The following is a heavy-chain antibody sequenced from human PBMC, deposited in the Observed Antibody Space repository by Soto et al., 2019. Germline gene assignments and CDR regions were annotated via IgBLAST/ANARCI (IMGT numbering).Heavy chain of an antibody. Sequence: SETLSLTCTVSGGSISSSSYYWGWIHQPPGKGLEWIGSIYYSGSTYYNPSLKSRVTISVDTSKNQFSLKLSSVTAADTAVYYCARLGQPRNYDILTGYYTGGYYFDYWGQGTLVTVSS. CDR2: IYYSGST. J-gene: IGHJ4*02. CDR1: GGSISSSSYY. V-gene: IGHV4-39*01. D-gene: IGHD3-9*01. CDR3: ARLGQPRNYDILTGYYTGGYYFDY.